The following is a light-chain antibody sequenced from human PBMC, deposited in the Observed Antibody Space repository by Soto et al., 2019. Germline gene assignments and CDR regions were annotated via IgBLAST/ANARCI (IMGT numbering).Light chain of an antibody. CDR1: SSDVGGYNY. CDR3: SSYTSISSPLYV. V-gene: IGLV2-14*01. J-gene: IGLJ1*01. CDR2: DVS. Sequence: QSALTQPASVSGSPGQSITISCTGTSSDVGGYNYVSWYQQYPGKAPKLMIYDVSYRPSGVSNRFSGSKSGNMASLTISGLQAEDEADYYCSSYTSISSPLYVFGTGTKLTVL.